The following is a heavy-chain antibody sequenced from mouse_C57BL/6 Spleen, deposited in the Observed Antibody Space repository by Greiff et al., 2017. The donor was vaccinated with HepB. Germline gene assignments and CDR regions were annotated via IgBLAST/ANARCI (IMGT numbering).Heavy chain of an antibody. D-gene: IGHD2-2*01. CDR3: ARHGYDDGYAMDY. CDR2: ISSGGSYT. V-gene: IGHV5-6*01. CDR1: GFTFSSYG. J-gene: IGHJ4*01. Sequence: EVKVVESGGDLVKPGGSLKLSCAASGFTFSSYGMSWVRQTPDKRLEWVATISSGGSYTYYPDSVKGRFTISRDNAKNTLYLQMSSLKSEDTAMYYCARHGYDDGYAMDYWGQGTSVTVSS.